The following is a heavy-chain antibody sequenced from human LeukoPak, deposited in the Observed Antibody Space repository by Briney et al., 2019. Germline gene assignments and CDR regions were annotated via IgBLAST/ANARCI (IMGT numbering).Heavy chain of an antibody. Sequence: SETLSLTCTVSGGSISSSSYYWGWIRQPPGKGLEWIGSIYYSGSTYYNPSLKSRVTISVDTSKNQFSLKLSSVTAADTAVYYCARRKQYRYYFDYWGQGTLVTVSS. D-gene: IGHD4-11*01. CDR3: ARRKQYRYYFDY. J-gene: IGHJ4*02. CDR1: GGSISSSSYY. V-gene: IGHV4-39*07. CDR2: IYYSGST.